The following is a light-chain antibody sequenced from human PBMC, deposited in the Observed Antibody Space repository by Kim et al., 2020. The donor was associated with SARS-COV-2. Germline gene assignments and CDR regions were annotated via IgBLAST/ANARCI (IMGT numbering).Light chain of an antibody. J-gene: IGLJ3*02. CDR3: AAWDDSLNGWV. CDR1: SSNIGSNT. V-gene: IGLV1-44*01. Sequence: ELTQPPSASGTPGQRVTISCSGSSSNIGSNTLNWYQQLPGTAPKLLIYGNYQRPSGVPDRFSGSKSGTSASLAVSRLQSEDEADYYCAAWDDSLNGWVFGGGTQLTVL. CDR2: GNY.